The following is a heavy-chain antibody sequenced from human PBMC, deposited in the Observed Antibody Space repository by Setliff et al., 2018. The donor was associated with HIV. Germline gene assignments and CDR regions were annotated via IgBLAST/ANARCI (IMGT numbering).Heavy chain of an antibody. CDR2: INTHTGSP. Sequence: GASVKVSCKASGYSFINYAMNWVRQAPGQGLEWMGWINTHTGSPTYAQAFTGRFVFSVDTSVTTAYLQISSLKAEDTAIYYCARALYGDYGGDPWGQGTLVTVSS. J-gene: IGHJ5*02. CDR3: ARALYGDYGGDP. CDR1: GYSFINYA. D-gene: IGHD4-17*01. V-gene: IGHV7-4-1*02.